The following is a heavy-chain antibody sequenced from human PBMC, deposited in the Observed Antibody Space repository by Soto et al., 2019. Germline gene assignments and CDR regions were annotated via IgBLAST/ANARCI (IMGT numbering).Heavy chain of an antibody. D-gene: IGHD2-2*01. V-gene: IGHV1-3*01. J-gene: IGHJ5*02. CDR1: GYTFTSYA. CDR3: ARVGGRVVPAAMRLYDFWSGRNWFDP. Sequence: ASVKVSCKASGYTFTSYAMHWVRQAPGQRLEWMGWINAGNGNTKYSQKFQGRVTITRDTSASTAYMELSSLRSEDTAVYYCARVGGRVVPAAMRLYDFWSGRNWFDPWGQGTLVTVSS. CDR2: INAGNGNT.